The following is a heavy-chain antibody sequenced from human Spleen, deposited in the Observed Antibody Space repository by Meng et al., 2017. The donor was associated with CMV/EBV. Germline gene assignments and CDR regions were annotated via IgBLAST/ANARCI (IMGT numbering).Heavy chain of an antibody. D-gene: IGHD2-21*01. J-gene: IGHJ4*01. CDR1: GFTFSNAW. CDR2: IKSKTDGGTT. Sequence: GESLKISCAASGFTFSNAWMSWVRQAPGKGLEWVGRIKSKTDGGTTDYAAPVKGRFTISRDDSKNTLYLQMNSLTAEDTAVYYCARDHLPYEHSDLWGRGMLVTVSS. CDR3: ARDHLPYEHSDL. V-gene: IGHV3-15*01.